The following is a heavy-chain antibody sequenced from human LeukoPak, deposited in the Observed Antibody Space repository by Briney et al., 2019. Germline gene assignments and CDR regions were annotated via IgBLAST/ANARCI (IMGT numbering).Heavy chain of an antibody. D-gene: IGHD2-2*02. Sequence: GGSLRLSCAASTFAFSFYAMSWVRQAPGKGLEWASAISGSGGPTYYADSVKGRFTISRDNSKKKLYLQMTSLRAEDTAVYYCAKGGSTTCYSNIDFWGQGTLVTVSS. CDR2: ISGSGGPT. CDR1: TFAFSFYA. J-gene: IGHJ4*02. CDR3: AKGGSTTCYSNIDF. V-gene: IGHV3-23*01.